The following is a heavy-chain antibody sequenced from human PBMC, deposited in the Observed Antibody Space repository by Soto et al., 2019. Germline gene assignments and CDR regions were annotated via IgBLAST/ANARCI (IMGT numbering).Heavy chain of an antibody. Sequence: EVQLVETGGGLIQPGGSLRLSCAASGFSVSDIYMRWVRHAPGKGLEWVSVIYSGGAAYHSDSVEGRLTISRDESKNTLYLQMNRLRTEDTAVYFCAGGPIISYFDYWGQGILVTVSA. CDR1: GFSVSDIY. CDR2: IYSGGAA. CDR3: AGGPIISYFDY. J-gene: IGHJ4*02. V-gene: IGHV3-53*02.